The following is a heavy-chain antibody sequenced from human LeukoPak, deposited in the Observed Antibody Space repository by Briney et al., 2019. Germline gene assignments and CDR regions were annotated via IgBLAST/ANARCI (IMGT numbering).Heavy chain of an antibody. D-gene: IGHD1-14*01. V-gene: IGHV3-30*04. CDR2: ISYDGSSR. CDR3: ATTGSFVFDY. Sequence: GGSLRLSCAVSGFTFSGHAMHWVRQAPGKGLEWVATISYDGSSRYYADSVKGPFTISRDNSKNTLYLQMHSLRPEDTAIYYCATTGSFVFDYWGQGTLVTVSS. CDR1: GFTFSGHA. J-gene: IGHJ4*02.